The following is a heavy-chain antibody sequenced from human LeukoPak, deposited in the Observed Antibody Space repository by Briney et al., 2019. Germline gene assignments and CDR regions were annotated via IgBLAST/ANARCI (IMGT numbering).Heavy chain of an antibody. Sequence: GSSVKVSCKASGGTFSSYAISWVRQAPGQGLEWMGGIIPIFGTANYAQKFQGRVTTTADESTSTAYMELSSLRSEDTAVYYCARDTAMASGAFDIWGQGTMVTVSS. CDR3: ARDTAMASGAFDI. CDR1: GGTFSSYA. D-gene: IGHD5-18*01. J-gene: IGHJ3*02. CDR2: IIPIFGTA. V-gene: IGHV1-69*01.